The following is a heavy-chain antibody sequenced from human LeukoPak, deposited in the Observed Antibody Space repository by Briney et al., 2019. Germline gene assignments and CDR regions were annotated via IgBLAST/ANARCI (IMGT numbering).Heavy chain of an antibody. J-gene: IGHJ6*03. Sequence: PSETLSLTCTVSGGSISSGTYYWSWIRQPAGKGLEWIGRIYTSGSTNYNPSLKSRVTISVDTSKNQFSLKLSSVTAADTAVYYCARGGRFFPYYMDVWGKGTTVTVSS. CDR2: IYTSGST. V-gene: IGHV4-61*02. D-gene: IGHD3-3*01. CDR3: ARGGRFFPYYMDV. CDR1: GGSISSGTYY.